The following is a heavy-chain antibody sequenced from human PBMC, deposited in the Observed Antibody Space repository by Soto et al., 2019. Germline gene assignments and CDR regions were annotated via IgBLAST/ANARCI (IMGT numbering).Heavy chain of an antibody. J-gene: IGHJ3*02. CDR3: ENDMEQLADIFHGPYDI. D-gene: IGHD3-9*01. Sequence: GGSLRLSCAASGFTFDDYAMHWVRQAPGKGLEWVSGISWNSGSIGYADSVKGRFTISRDNAKNSLYLQMHSLRAEDTALYYCENDMEQLADIFHGPYDIWGKGTMVTVS. CDR1: GFTFDDYA. CDR2: ISWNSGSI. V-gene: IGHV3-9*01.